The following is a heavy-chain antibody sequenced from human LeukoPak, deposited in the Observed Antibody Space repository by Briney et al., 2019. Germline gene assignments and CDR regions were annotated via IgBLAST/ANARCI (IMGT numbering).Heavy chain of an antibody. Sequence: PSETLSLTCAVYGGSFSGYYWSWIRQPPGKGLEWIGEINHSGSTNYNPSLKSRVTISVDTSKNQFSLKLSSVTAADTAVYYCAKQRSRAVVVFDYWGQGTLVTVSS. V-gene: IGHV4-34*01. CDR1: GGSFSGYY. CDR3: AKQRSRAVVVFDY. D-gene: IGHD3-22*01. J-gene: IGHJ4*02. CDR2: INHSGST.